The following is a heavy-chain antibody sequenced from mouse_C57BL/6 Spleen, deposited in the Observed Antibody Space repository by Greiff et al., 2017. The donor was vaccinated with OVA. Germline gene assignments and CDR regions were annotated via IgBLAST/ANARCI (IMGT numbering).Heavy chain of an antibody. J-gene: IGHJ2*01. D-gene: IGHD1-1*01. CDR2: ISDGGSYT. CDR1: GFTFSSYA. V-gene: IGHV5-4*01. Sequence: EVQVVESGGGLVKPGGSLKLSCAASGFTFSSYAMSWVRQTPEKRLEWVATISDGGSYTYYPDNVKGRFTISRDNAKNNLYLQMSHLKSEDTAMYYCARDNYGIVFDYWGQGTTLTVSS. CDR3: ARDNYGIVFDY.